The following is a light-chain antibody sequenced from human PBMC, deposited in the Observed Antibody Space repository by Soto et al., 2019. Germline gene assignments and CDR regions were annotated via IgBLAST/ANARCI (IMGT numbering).Light chain of an antibody. J-gene: IGKJ1*01. CDR2: DTS. Sequence: EIVLTQSPATLSLSPGERATLSCGASQSVSSNSLAWYQQKPGLAPRVLIYDTSSRATGIPDRFSGSGSETDFTLTISRLEPEDFAVYYCQQYGSSPVTFGQGTKVDIK. CDR3: QQYGSSPVT. CDR1: QSVSSNS. V-gene: IGKV3D-20*01.